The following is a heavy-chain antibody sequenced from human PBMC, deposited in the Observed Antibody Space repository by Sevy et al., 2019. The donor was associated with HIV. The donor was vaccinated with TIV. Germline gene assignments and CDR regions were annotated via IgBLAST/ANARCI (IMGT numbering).Heavy chain of an antibody. V-gene: IGHV1-2*05. CDR3: XXXXXXXXXYYYSMDV. Sequence: ASLKVSCKASGYTFTGYYMHWVRQAPGQGLEWMGRINPNSGGTNYAQKFRGRVTMTRDTSISTAYMELSRLRSDDTXXXXXXXXXXXXXXYYYSMDVWGQGTTVTVSS. J-gene: IGHJ6*02. CDR1: GYTFTGYY. CDR2: INPNSGGT.